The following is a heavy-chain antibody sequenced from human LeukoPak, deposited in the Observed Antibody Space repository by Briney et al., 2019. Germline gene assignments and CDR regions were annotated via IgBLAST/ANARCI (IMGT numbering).Heavy chain of an antibody. D-gene: IGHD6-13*01. V-gene: IGHV1-2*02. Sequence: GASVKVSCKASGYTFTGYYMHWVRQAPGQGLEWMGWINPNSGGTNYAQKFQGRVTMTRDTSISTAYMELSRLRSDDTAVYYCARDPSYSSSWYPGNWFDPWGQGTLVTVSS. J-gene: IGHJ5*02. CDR3: ARDPSYSSSWYPGNWFDP. CDR1: GYTFTGYY. CDR2: INPNSGGT.